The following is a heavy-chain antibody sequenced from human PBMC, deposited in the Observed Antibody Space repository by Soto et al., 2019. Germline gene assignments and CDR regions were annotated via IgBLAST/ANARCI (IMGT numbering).Heavy chain of an antibody. J-gene: IGHJ4*02. CDR3: ARSPRSSPYFDY. Sequence: GSLKISCQSSGYTFSNFWIGWVRQLPGKGLEWMGIIYPGDHETRYSPSFHGKVTISADRSINTAYLQWNSLEASDTAFYFCARSPRSSPYFDYWGQGALVTVSS. D-gene: IGHD6-13*01. CDR2: IYPGDHET. CDR1: GYTFSNFW. V-gene: IGHV5-51*01.